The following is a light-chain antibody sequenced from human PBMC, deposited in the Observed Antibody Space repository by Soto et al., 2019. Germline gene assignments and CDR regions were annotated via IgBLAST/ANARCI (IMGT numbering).Light chain of an antibody. Sequence: DIHVNQSPSTLSSSVLDRVTITCRASQSISSWLAWYQQKPGKATKLLIYDASSLESGVTSRFSGSGSGTEFTLNISRLQPDDFATYYCQQYNSYTLTVGGGTK. CDR2: DAS. J-gene: IGKJ4*01. CDR1: QSISSW. CDR3: QQYNSYTLT. V-gene: IGKV1-5*01.